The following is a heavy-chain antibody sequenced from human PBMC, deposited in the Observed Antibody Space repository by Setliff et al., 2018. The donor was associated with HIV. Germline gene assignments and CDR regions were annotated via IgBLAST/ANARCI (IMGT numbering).Heavy chain of an antibody. CDR3: ATMNYDSSGYYSD. J-gene: IGHJ4*02. Sequence: KTSETLSLTCTVSGGSISRSSYYWGWIRQPPGKGLEWIGSIYYSGSTYYNPSIKSRVTISVDTSKNQFSLKLSSVTAADTAVYFCATMNYDSSGYYSDWGQGTRVTVSS. CDR2: IYYSGST. V-gene: IGHV4-39*01. D-gene: IGHD3-22*01. CDR1: GGSISRSSYY.